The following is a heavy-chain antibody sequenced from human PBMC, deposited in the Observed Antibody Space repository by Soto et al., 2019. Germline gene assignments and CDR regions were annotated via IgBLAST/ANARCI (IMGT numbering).Heavy chain of an antibody. CDR1: GYRFFDYW. V-gene: IGHV5-51*01. CDR3: ARFGGPALPPNCFDA. CDR2: IYPDDSQT. D-gene: IGHD3-16*01. Sequence: PGESLKISCQGYGYRFFDYWIGWVRQTPGKGLEWMGIIYPDDSQTIYSPSFQDHVTFSAGRSITAAYLQWSSLKASDSGLYYCARFGGPALPPNCFDAWGQGTLVTLSS. J-gene: IGHJ5*02.